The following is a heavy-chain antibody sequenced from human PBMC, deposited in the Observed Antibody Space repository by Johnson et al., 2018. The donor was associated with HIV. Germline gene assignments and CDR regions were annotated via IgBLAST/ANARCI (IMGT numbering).Heavy chain of an antibody. CDR3: ARGGAYCGGDCNAFDI. Sequence: VQLVESGGGLVQPGGSLRLSCAASGFTFSSYAMHWVRQAPGKGLEYVSAISSNWGSTYYANSVKGRFTISRDNSKNSLYLQMNSLRAEDTAVYYCARGGAYCGGDCNAFDIWGQGTMVTVSS. V-gene: IGHV3-64*01. D-gene: IGHD2-21*02. J-gene: IGHJ3*02. CDR1: GFTFSSYA. CDR2: ISSNWGST.